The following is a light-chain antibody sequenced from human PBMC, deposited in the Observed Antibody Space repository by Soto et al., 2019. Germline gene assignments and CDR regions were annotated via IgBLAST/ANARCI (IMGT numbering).Light chain of an antibody. CDR3: QQRSNWPPLT. Sequence: IVLTQSPATLSLSPGERATLSCRASQGVSSYLAWYQQKPGQAPRRLIYDASNMATGIAARFSGSGSGTDFALTISSLEPEDFAVYYCQQRSNWPPLTFGGGTKVEIK. CDR2: DAS. CDR1: QGVSSY. J-gene: IGKJ4*01. V-gene: IGKV3-11*01.